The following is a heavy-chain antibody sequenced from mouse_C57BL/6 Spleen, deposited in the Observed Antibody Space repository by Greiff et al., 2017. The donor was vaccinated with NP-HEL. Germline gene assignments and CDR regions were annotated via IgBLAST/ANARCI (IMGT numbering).Heavy chain of an antibody. V-gene: IGHV1-9*01. D-gene: IGHD1-1*01. CDR1: GYTFTGYW. J-gene: IGHJ2*01. Sequence: QVQLQQSGAELMKPGASVTLSCKATGYTFTGYWIEWVKQRPGHGLEWIGEILPGSGSTNYNEQFKGKATFTADTSSNTAYMQLSSLTTEDSAIYYCARIGALYGSSYDFDYWGQGTTLTVSS. CDR3: ARIGALYGSSYDFDY. CDR2: ILPGSGST.